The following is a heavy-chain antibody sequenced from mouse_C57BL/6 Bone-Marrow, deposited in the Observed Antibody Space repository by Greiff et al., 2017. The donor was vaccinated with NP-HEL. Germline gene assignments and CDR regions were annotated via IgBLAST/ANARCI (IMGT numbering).Heavy chain of an antibody. CDR1: GYTFTDYY. Sequence: EVQLQQSGPVLVKPGASVKMSCKASGYTFTDYYMNWVKQSPGKSLEWIGVINPYNGGTSYNQKFKGKATLTVDKSSSTAYMELNSLTSEDAAVYYCARAGYYAWFAYWGQGTLVTVSA. V-gene: IGHV1-19*01. CDR2: INPYNGGT. J-gene: IGHJ3*01. D-gene: IGHD2-3*01. CDR3: ARAGYYAWFAY.